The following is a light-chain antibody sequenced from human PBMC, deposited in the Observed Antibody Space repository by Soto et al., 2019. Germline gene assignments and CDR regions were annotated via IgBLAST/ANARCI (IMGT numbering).Light chain of an antibody. J-gene: IGLJ1*01. V-gene: IGLV2-11*01. CDR1: SNDVGGYHY. CDR3: CSYVGSYIYV. Sequence: SALTQPRSVSGSPGQSVTISCTGTSNDVGGYHYVSWYQHHPGKAPKLVIFDVNRRPSGVPHRFSGSKSDNTASLTISGLQAEDEADYDCCSYVGSYIYVSGTGTKVTVL. CDR2: DVN.